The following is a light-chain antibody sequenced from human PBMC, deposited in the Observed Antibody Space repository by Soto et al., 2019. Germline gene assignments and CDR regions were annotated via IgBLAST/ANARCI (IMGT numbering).Light chain of an antibody. CDR3: QQRSNWLSWT. CDR2: DAS. CDR1: QSVSSY. J-gene: IGKJ1*01. V-gene: IGKV3-11*01. Sequence: EIVLTQSPATLSLSPGERATLSCRASQSVSSYLAWYQQKPGQAPRLLIYDASNRATGIPARFSGSGSGTDFTLTISSLAPEDVAVYYCQQRSNWLSWTFGQGTKVEIK.